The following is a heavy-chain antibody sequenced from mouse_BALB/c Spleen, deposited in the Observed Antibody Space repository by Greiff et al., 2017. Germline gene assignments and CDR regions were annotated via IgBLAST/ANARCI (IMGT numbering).Heavy chain of an antibody. J-gene: IGHJ3*01. D-gene: IGHD2-1*01. V-gene: IGHV14-4*02. CDR3: NAWGNSFAY. CDR1: GFNIKDYY. Sequence: VQLQQSGAELVRSGASVKLSCTASGFNIKDYYMHWVKQRPEQGLEWIGWIDPENGDTEYAPKFQGKATMTADTSSNTAYLQLSSLTSEDTAVYYCNAWGNSFAYWGQGTLVTVSA. CDR2: IDPENGDT.